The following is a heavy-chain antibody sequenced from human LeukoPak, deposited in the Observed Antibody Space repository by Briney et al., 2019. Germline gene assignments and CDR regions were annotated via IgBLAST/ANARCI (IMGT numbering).Heavy chain of an antibody. Sequence: GTLSLTCAVSGGSISNSNWWTWVRQPPGKGLEWVSAISGSGGSTFYADSVRGRFTISRDNSKITLYLQMNSLRAEDTAVYYCAKSFYSSSWYLYWGQGTLVTVSS. CDR2: ISGSGGST. CDR3: AKSFYSSSWYLY. D-gene: IGHD6-13*01. J-gene: IGHJ4*02. CDR1: GGSISNSN. V-gene: IGHV3-23*01.